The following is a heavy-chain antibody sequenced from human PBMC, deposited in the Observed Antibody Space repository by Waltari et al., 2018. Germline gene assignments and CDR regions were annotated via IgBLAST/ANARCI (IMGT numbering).Heavy chain of an antibody. J-gene: IGHJ3*02. Sequence: QVQLQQWGAGLLKPSETLSLTCAVYGGSFSGYYWSWIRQPPGKGLEWIGEINHSGSTNYNPSLKSRVTISVDTSKNQFSLKLSSVTAADTAVYYCARSSGIAAANDAFDIWGQGTMVTVSS. CDR2: INHSGST. CDR1: GGSFSGYY. CDR3: ARSSGIAAANDAFDI. V-gene: IGHV4-34*01. D-gene: IGHD6-13*01.